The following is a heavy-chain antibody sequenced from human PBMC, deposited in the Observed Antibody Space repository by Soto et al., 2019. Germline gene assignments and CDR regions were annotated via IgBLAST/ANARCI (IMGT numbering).Heavy chain of an antibody. J-gene: IGHJ4*02. D-gene: IGHD3-9*01. Sequence: GGSLRLSCAASGFTFSSYAMSWVRQAPGKGLEWVSAISGSGGSTYYADSVKGRFTISRDNSKNTLYLQMNSLRAEDTAVYYCAKETPRYYDILTGWDYWGQGTLVTVSS. V-gene: IGHV3-23*01. CDR1: GFTFSSYA. CDR2: ISGSGGST. CDR3: AKETPRYYDILTGWDY.